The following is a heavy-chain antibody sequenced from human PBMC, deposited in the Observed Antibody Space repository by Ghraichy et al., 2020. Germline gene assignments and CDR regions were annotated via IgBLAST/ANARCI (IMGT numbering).Heavy chain of an antibody. CDR1: GGSFSGYY. V-gene: IGHV4-34*01. D-gene: IGHD3-3*01. CDR3: ARGEYDFWSGYSHFDY. J-gene: IGHJ4*02. CDR2: INHSGST. Sequence: SQTLSLTCAVYGGSFSGYYWSWIRQPPGKGLEWIGEINHSGSTNYNPSLKSRVTISVDTSKNQFSLKLSSVTAADTAVYYCARGEYDFWSGYSHFDYWGQGTLVTVSS.